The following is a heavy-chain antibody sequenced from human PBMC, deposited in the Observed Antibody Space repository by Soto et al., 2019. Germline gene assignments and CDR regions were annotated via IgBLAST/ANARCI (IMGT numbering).Heavy chain of an antibody. D-gene: IGHD3-16*01. J-gene: IGHJ6*02. CDR1: GGTFSSYA. CDR2: IIPIFGTA. CDR3: ARNGGPLGSYYYGMDV. V-gene: IGHV1-69*12. Sequence: QVQLVQSGAEVKKPGSSVKVSCKASGGTFSSYAISWVRQAPGQGLEWMGGIIPIFGTANYAQKFQGRVRITAXXXTXXASMELSSRRSEDTAVYYCARNGGPLGSYYYGMDVWGQGTTVTVSS.